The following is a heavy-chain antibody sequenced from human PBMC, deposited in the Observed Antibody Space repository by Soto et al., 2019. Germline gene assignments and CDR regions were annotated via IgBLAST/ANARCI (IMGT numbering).Heavy chain of an antibody. V-gene: IGHV1-69*06. J-gene: IGHJ4*02. CDR2: IIPIFGTA. CDR3: AASKTLRYCSGGSCPYPGSFDY. CDR1: GGAFISYA. Sequence: SAEVSCKASGGAFISYAISWVRQAPGQGLEWMGGIIPIFGTANYAQKFQGRVTITADKSTSTAYMELSSLRSEDTAVYYCAASKTLRYCSGGSCPYPGSFDYWGQGTLVTVS. D-gene: IGHD2-15*01.